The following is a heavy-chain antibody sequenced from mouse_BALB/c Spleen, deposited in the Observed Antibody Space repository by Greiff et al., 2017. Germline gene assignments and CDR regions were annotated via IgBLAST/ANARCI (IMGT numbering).Heavy chain of an antibody. V-gene: IGHV1S81*02. Sequence: QVQLQQPGAELVKPGASVKLSCKASGYTFTSYWMHWVKQRPGQGLEWIGEINPSNGRTNYNEKFKSKATLTVDKSSSTAYMQLSSLTSEDSAVYYCAREACNWFADWGQGTLVTVSA. D-gene: IGHD3-2*02. J-gene: IGHJ3*01. CDR3: AREACNWFAD. CDR1: GYTFTSYW. CDR2: INPSNGRT.